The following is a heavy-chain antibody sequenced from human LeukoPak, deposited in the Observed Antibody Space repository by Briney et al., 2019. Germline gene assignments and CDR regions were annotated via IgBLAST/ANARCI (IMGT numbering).Heavy chain of an antibody. J-gene: IGHJ4*02. V-gene: IGHV1-2*02. CDR2: INPNSGGT. CDR1: GYTFTGYY. D-gene: IGHD3-10*01. Sequence: ASVKVSCKASGYTFTGYYMHSVRQAPGQGLEWMGWINPNSGGTNYAQKFQGRVTMTRDTSISTAYMELSRLRSDDTAVYYCARVYYYGSGSYYGGDYWGQGTLVTVSS. CDR3: ARVYYYGSGSYYGGDY.